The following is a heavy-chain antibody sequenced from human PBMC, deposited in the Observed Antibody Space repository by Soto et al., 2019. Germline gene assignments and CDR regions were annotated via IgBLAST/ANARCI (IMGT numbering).Heavy chain of an antibody. D-gene: IGHD6-19*01. Sequence: SETLSLTCAVYGGSLSASYWSWIRQRPGKGLEWIGEINHSGSTNYNPSLKSRVTISVDTSKNQFSLKLSSVTAADTAVYYCAKSIAVAGQPAGYWGQG. J-gene: IGHJ4*02. CDR2: INHSGST. CDR1: GGSLSASY. CDR3: AKSIAVAGQPAGY. V-gene: IGHV4-34*01.